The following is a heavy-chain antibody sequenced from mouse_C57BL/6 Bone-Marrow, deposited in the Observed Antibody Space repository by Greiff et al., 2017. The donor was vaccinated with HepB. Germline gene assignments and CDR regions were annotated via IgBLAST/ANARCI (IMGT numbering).Heavy chain of an antibody. J-gene: IGHJ1*03. CDR1: GFSLTSYG. Sequence: QVQLQQSGPGLVQPSQSLSITCTASGFSLTSYGVHWVRQSPGKGLEWLGVIWRGGSTDYNAAFMSRLSITKDNSKGQVFFKMNSLQADDTAIYYCAKYEGYSSLSYWYFDVWGTGTTVTVAS. CDR3: AKYEGYSSLSYWYFDV. D-gene: IGHD2-3*01. CDR2: IWRGGST. V-gene: IGHV2-5*01.